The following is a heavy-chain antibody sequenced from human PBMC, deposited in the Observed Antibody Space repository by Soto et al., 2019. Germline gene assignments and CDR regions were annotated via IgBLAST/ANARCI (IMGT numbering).Heavy chain of an antibody. V-gene: IGHV1-18*01. CDR1: GYTFTNHG. CDR2: INTYNGNT. CDR3: CSSQTPTSFEY. Sequence: QVQLVQSETEVKKPGASVKVSCKASGYTFTNHGISWVRQAPGQGLELMGWINTYNGNTKYPQKFQGRVTMTADTSTSTASMELRSLRSDDTAVYYFCSSQTPTSFEYWGQGTLVTVSS. J-gene: IGHJ4*02. D-gene: IGHD2-15*01.